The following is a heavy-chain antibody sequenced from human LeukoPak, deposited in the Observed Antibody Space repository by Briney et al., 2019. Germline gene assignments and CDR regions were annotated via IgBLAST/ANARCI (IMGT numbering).Heavy chain of an antibody. Sequence: GESLKISCKGSGYSITNYWIAWVRQMPGKGLEWMGIINPRDSDTKYSPSFQGQVTISVDKSISTAYLQWSSLKASDTAMYYCARQSVDGRYTFDYWGQGTLVTVSS. V-gene: IGHV5-51*01. D-gene: IGHD3-16*02. CDR3: ARQSVDGRYTFDY. CDR2: INPRDSDT. J-gene: IGHJ4*02. CDR1: GYSITNYW.